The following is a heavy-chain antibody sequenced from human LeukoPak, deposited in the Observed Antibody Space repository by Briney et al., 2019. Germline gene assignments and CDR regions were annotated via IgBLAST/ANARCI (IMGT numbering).Heavy chain of an antibody. V-gene: IGHV3-30*04. D-gene: IGHD6-6*01. J-gene: IGHJ4*02. Sequence: GGSLRLSCAASGFTFSNYAMHWVRQAPGKGLEWVAVTSYDESNKYYADSVKGRFTISRDNSKKTLYLQMNNLRGEDAAVYYCARVVVSSSSDYFDYWGQGTLVIVSS. CDR1: GFTFSNYA. CDR3: ARVVVSSSSDYFDY. CDR2: TSYDESNK.